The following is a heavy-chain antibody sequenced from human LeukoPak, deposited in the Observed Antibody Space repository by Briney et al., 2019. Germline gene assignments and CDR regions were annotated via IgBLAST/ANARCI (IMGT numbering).Heavy chain of an antibody. V-gene: IGHV3-21*01. D-gene: IGHD4-17*01. CDR2: ISSSSSYI. Sequence: GGSLRLSCAASGFTFSSYSMNWVRQAPGKGLEWVSSISSSSSYIYYADSVKGRFTISRDNAKNSLYLQMNSLRAEDTAVYYCARYGDYGWRYYYYYYGMDVWGQGTTVTVSS. CDR3: ARYGDYGWRYYYYYYGMDV. CDR1: GFTFSSYS. J-gene: IGHJ6*02.